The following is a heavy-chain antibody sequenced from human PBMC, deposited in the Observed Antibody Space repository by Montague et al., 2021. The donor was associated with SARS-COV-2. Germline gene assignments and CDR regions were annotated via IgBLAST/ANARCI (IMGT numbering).Heavy chain of an antibody. CDR1: GGSISSYY. CDR2: IYYSGST. V-gene: IGHV4-59*01. D-gene: IGHD3-3*01. J-gene: IGHJ5*02. CDR3: ARVSRITIFGVVGWFDP. Sequence: SETLSLTCTVSGGSISSYYWSWIRQPPGEGLEWIGYIYYSGSTNYNPSLKSRVTISVDTSKNQFSLKLSSVTAADTAVYYCARVSRITIFGVVGWFDPWGQGTLLTVSS.